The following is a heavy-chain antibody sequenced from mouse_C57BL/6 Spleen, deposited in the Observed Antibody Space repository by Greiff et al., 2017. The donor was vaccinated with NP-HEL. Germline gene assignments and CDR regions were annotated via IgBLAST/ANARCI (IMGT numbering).Heavy chain of an antibody. V-gene: IGHV1-76*01. CDR3: ARWDYGSSPYYAMDY. CDR2: IYPGSGNT. Sequence: QVQLKQSGAELVRPGASVKLSCKASGYTFTDYYINWVKQRPGQGLEWIARIYPGSGNTYYNEKFKGKATLTAEKSSSTAYMQLSSLTSEDSAVYFCARWDYGSSPYYAMDYWGQGTSVTVSS. D-gene: IGHD1-1*01. J-gene: IGHJ4*01. CDR1: GYTFTDYY.